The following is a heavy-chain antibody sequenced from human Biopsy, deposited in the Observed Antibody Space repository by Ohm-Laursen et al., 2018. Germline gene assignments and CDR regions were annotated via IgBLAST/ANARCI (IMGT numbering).Heavy chain of an antibody. V-gene: IGHV3-23*01. CDR2: ITVSADTT. Sequence: GSLRLSCAASGFTFSSYAMNWVRQAPGKGLEWVSAITVSADTTYYADSVRGRFTVSRDNSQNTLYLQMNSLRAEDTAIYYCAKGRVGNPGSLDIWGHGTMVTVSS. CDR1: GFTFSSYA. J-gene: IGHJ3*02. CDR3: AKGRVGNPGSLDI. D-gene: IGHD2-15*01.